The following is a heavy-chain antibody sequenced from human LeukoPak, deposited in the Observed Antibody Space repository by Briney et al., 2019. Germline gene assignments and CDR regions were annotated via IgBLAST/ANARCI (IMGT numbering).Heavy chain of an antibody. CDR1: GGSISSGGYY. CDR2: IYYSGST. V-gene: IGHV4-31*03. D-gene: IGHD3-9*01. CDR3: ARDIYDILTGYYAFDI. J-gene: IGHJ3*02. Sequence: SETLSLTCTVSGGSISSGGYYWSWIRQHPGKGLEWIGYIYYSGSTYYNPSLKSRVTISVDTSKNQFSLKLSSVTAADTAVYYCARDIYDILTGYYAFDIWGQGTMATVSS.